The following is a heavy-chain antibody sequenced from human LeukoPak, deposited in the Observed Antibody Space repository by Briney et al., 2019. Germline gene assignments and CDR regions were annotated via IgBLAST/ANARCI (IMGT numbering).Heavy chain of an antibody. CDR1: GGSISSYY. CDR3: ARGHGDYASPYYYYYMDV. Sequence: KPSETPSLTCTVSGGSISSYYWSWIRQPPGKGLGWIGDIYYSGSTNYNPSLKSRVTISVDTSKNQFSLKLSSVTAADTAVYYCARGHGDYASPYYYYYMDVWGKGTTVTVSS. D-gene: IGHD4-17*01. V-gene: IGHV4-59*01. J-gene: IGHJ6*03. CDR2: IYYSGST.